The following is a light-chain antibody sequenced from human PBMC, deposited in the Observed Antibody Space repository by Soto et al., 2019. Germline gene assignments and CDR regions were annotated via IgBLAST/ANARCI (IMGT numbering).Light chain of an antibody. V-gene: IGKV3-20*01. J-gene: IGKJ2*01. Sequence: EIVLTQSPGTLSLSPGERATLSCRASQSVSSSYLAWYQQKPGQAPRLLISGASIRATGIPDRFSGSGSGTDFTLTISRLEPEDFAVYSCQQYGSSPYTFGQGTKLEIK. CDR1: QSVSSSY. CDR3: QQYGSSPYT. CDR2: GAS.